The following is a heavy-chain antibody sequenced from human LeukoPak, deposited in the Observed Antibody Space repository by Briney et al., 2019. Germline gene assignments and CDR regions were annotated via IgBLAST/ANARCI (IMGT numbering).Heavy chain of an antibody. J-gene: IGHJ5*02. Sequence: GGSLRLSCAASGFTFSTYNMNWVRQAPGKGLEWVAFIRYDGSNKYYADSVKGRFTISRDNSKNTLYLQMNSLRAEDTAVYYCAKDYIVVVPAAMAKRFDPWGQGTLVTVSS. CDR2: IRYDGSNK. V-gene: IGHV3-30*02. CDR3: AKDYIVVVPAAMAKRFDP. CDR1: GFTFSTYN. D-gene: IGHD2-2*01.